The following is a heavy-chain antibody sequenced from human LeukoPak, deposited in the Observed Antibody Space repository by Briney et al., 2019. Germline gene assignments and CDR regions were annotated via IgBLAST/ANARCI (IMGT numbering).Heavy chain of an antibody. CDR3: ARAQLELPGIPRYYYYYMDV. J-gene: IGHJ6*03. Sequence: SETLSLTCTVSGGSISSHYWSWIRQPPGKGLEWIGYIYYSGSTNYNPSLKSRVTISVDTSKNQFSLKLSSVTAADTAVYYCARAQLELPGIPRYYYYYMDVWGKGTTVTVSS. CDR1: GGSISSHY. D-gene: IGHD1-1*01. V-gene: IGHV4-59*11. CDR2: IYYSGST.